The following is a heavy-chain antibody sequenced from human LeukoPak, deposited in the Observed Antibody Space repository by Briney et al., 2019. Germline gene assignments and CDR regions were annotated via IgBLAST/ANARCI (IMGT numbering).Heavy chain of an antibody. D-gene: IGHD4-23*01. J-gene: IGHJ4*02. CDR1: GFTFSSYW. V-gene: IGHV3-74*01. CDR3: ARDHGGSSPFDY. Sequence: GGSLRLSCAASGFTFSSYWMHWVRQVPGKGLVWVSRIKSDGSRASYADSVKGRFTISRDNAKNSLYLQMNSLRTADTAVYFCARDHGGSSPFDYWGQGTLVTVSS. CDR2: IKSDGSRA.